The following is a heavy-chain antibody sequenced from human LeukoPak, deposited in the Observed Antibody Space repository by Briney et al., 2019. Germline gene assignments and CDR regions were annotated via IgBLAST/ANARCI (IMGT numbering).Heavy chain of an antibody. J-gene: IGHJ4*02. D-gene: IGHD3-10*01. CDR3: ARNRGTGSSYFLDS. CDR2: ISGDGGST. V-gene: IGHV3-64*02. Sequence: GGSLRLSCAASGFSFRGQTLHWVRHASGKSMEYVSVISGDGGSTYYADSVRGRFTISRDNSKNILYLQMGSLRTEDTAVYYCARNRGTGSSYFLDSWGLGTLVSVSS. CDR1: GFSFRGQT.